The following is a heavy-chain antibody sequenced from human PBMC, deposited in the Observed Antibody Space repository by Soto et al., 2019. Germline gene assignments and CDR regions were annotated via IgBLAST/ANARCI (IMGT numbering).Heavy chain of an antibody. J-gene: IGHJ4*02. CDR2: ISSSSSTI. D-gene: IGHD3-3*01. CDR3: AREEKDDFWSGYYRDY. Sequence: EVQLVESGGGLVQPGGSLRLSCAASGFTFSSYSMNWVRQAPGKGLEWVSYISSSSSTIYYADSVKGRFTISRDNAKNSLYLQMNSLRDEDTAVYYWAREEKDDFWSGYYRDYWGQGTLVTVSS. CDR1: GFTFSSYS. V-gene: IGHV3-48*02.